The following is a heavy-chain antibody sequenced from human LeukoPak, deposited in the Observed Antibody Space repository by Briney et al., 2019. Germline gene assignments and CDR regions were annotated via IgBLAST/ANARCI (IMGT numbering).Heavy chain of an antibody. Sequence: GGSLRLSCAASGFTFSSYAMSWVRQAPGKGLEWVSSISSSSSYIYYADSVKGRFTISRDNAKNSLYLQMNSLRAEDTAVYYCARATRGGFLEWLLPSEYFQHWGQGTLVTVSS. D-gene: IGHD3-3*01. J-gene: IGHJ1*01. CDR1: GFTFSSYA. CDR3: ARATRGGFLEWLLPSEYFQH. V-gene: IGHV3-21*01. CDR2: ISSSSSYI.